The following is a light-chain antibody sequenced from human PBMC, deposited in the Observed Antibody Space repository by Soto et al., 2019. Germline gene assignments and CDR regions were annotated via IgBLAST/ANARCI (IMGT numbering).Light chain of an antibody. J-gene: IGLJ2*01. CDR1: SSDVGAYDY. CDR2: DVT. Sequence: QSVLTQPASVSGSPGQSITISCTGTSSDVGAYDYVSWYQQHPGKAPKLMIYDVTNRPSGVSDRFSGSKSGNTASLTISGLHTEDEADYHCCSYTRSSTLVFGGGTKLTVL. CDR3: CSYTRSSTLV. V-gene: IGLV2-14*01.